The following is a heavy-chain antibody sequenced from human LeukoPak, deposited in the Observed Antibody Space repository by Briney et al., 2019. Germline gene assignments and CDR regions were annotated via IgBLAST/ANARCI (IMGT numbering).Heavy chain of an antibody. D-gene: IGHD6-13*01. CDR3: ARDSSSSWYYYYYMDV. J-gene: IGHJ6*03. CDR2: ISSSSSYI. V-gene: IGHV3-21*01. Sequence: GGSLRLSCAASGFTFSSYSMNWVRQAPGKGLEWVSSISSSSSYIYYADSVKGRFTISRDNAKNSLYQQMNSLRAEDTAVYYCARDSSSSWYYYYYMDVWGKGTTVTVSS. CDR1: GFTFSSYS.